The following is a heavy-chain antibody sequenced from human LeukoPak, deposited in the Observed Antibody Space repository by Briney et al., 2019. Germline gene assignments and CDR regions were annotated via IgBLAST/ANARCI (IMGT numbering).Heavy chain of an antibody. V-gene: IGHV4-30-4*01. Sequence: SETLSLTCTVSGVFVSSGKYYWSWIRQPPGKGLEWIGYTHYSGNINYNPSLKSRGSISADTSKNQFSLKLSSVTAADTAVYYCARDQGYTYGAFDYWGQGTLVTVSS. CDR2: THYSGNI. CDR1: GVFVSSGKYY. J-gene: IGHJ4*02. CDR3: ARDQGYTYGAFDY. D-gene: IGHD5-18*01.